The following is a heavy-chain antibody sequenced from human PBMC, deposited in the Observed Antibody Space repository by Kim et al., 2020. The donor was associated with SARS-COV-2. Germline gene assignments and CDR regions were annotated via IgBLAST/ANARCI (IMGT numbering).Heavy chain of an antibody. D-gene: IGHD3-10*01. CDR1: GGSISSYY. J-gene: IGHJ5*02. CDR2: IYYSGST. Sequence: SETPSLTCTVSGGSISSYYWSWIRQPRGKGLEWIGYIYYSGSTNYNPSLKSRVTISVDTSKNQFSLKLSSVTAADTAAYYCARAPRGITMVPGPRQFDP. V-gene: IGHV4-59*13. CDR3: ARAPRGITMVPGPRQFDP.